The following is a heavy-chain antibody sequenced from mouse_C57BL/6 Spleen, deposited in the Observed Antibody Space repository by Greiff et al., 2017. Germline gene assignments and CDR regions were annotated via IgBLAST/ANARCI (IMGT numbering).Heavy chain of an antibody. CDR1: GFTFSDYY. CDR2: ISNGGGST. J-gene: IGHJ4*01. V-gene: IGHV5-12*01. CDR3: ARRYSKGAMDY. D-gene: IGHD2-5*01. Sequence: EVKVVESGGGLVQPGGSLKLSCAASGFTFSDYYMYWVRQTPEKRLEWVAYISNGGGSTYYPDTVKGRFTISRDNAKNTLYLQMSRLKSEDTAMYYCARRYSKGAMDYWGQGTSVTVSS.